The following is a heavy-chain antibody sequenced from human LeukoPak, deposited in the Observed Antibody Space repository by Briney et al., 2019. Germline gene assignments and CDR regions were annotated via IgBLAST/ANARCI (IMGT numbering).Heavy chain of an antibody. CDR1: GYTFTDYY. D-gene: IGHD1-1*01. CDR2: INPITGGT. V-gene: IGHV1-2*02. J-gene: IGHJ3*02. CDR3: ARDPTTGTVRWAAFDI. Sequence: ASVKVSCKASGYTFTDYYMHWVRQAPGQGREWMGWINPITGGTHYAQNFQGRVTMTRDTSISTAYMELSSLTSDDTAVYYCARDPTTGTVRWAAFDIWGQGTLVTVSS.